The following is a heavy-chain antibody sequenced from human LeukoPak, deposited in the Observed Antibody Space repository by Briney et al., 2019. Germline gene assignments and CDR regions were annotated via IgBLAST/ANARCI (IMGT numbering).Heavy chain of an antibody. CDR2: ISSSSSYT. CDR1: GFTFSDHY. J-gene: IGHJ4*02. CDR3: ARGGGNISGCPDY. Sequence: GGPLRLSCATSGFTFSDHYMSWIRQAPGKGLEWVSYISSSSSYTSYGDSVKGRFTISRDNAKNSLYLQMNSLRVEDTAVYYCARGGGNISGCPDYWGQGALVTVSS. V-gene: IGHV3-11*05. D-gene: IGHD6-19*01.